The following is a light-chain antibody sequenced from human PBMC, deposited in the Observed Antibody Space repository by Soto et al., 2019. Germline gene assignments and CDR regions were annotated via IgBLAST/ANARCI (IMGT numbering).Light chain of an antibody. Sequence: QSALTQPASVSGSPGQSITISCTGTSSDVGGYNYVSWYQQHPGKAPKLMIYDVSNRPSGVSNRFSGSKSGNTVSLTISGLQAEDETDYYCSSYTTISPHVVFGGGTKLTVL. CDR2: DVS. V-gene: IGLV2-14*01. CDR3: SSYTTISPHVV. J-gene: IGLJ2*01. CDR1: SSDVGGYNY.